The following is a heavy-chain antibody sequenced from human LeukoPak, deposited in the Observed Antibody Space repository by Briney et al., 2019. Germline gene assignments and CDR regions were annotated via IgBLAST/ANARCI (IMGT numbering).Heavy chain of an antibody. D-gene: IGHD6-13*01. Sequence: SGTLSLTCTVSGGSISSYYWSWIRQPPGKGLEWIGYIYYSGSTNYNPSLKSRVTISVDTSKNQFSLKLSSVTAADTAVYYCARVPQPLEVDYWGQGTLVTVSS. CDR1: GGSISSYY. CDR3: ARVPQPLEVDY. V-gene: IGHV4-59*01. CDR2: IYYSGST. J-gene: IGHJ4*02.